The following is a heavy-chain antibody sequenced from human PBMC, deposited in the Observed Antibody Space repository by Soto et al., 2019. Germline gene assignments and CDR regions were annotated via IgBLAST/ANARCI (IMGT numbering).Heavy chain of an antibody. J-gene: IGHJ4*02. CDR2: IYYSGST. D-gene: IGHD2-15*01. V-gene: IGHV4-59*12. CDR3: ARARYCSGGSCYSDY. Sequence: SETLSLTCTVSGGSISSYYWSWIRQPPGKGLEWIGYIYYSGSTNYNPSLKSRVTISVDRSKNQFSLKLSSVTAADTAMYYCARARYCSGGSCYSDYWGQGILVTVSS. CDR1: GGSISSYY.